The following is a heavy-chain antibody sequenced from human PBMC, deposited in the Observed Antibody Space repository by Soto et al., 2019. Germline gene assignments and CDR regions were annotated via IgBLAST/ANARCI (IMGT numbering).Heavy chain of an antibody. CDR3: ARRKLEMMYVGWFDP. CDR1: GDSISSRNW. D-gene: IGHD2-8*01. CDR2: IHHSGRT. Sequence: QVQLQESDPGLVKPSETLSLTCAVSGDSISSRNWGSWDRQTPGKGLEYIGEIHHSGRTNYNPSLKSRVTMSVEKSKNQFSLNLNSVTAADTAIYYCARRKLEMMYVGWFDPWGQGTLVTVSS. J-gene: IGHJ5*02. V-gene: IGHV4-4*02.